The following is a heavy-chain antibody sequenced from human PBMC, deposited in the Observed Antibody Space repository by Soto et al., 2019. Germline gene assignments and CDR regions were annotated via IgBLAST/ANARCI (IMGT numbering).Heavy chain of an antibody. Sequence: QVQLVQSGAEVKKPGASVKVSCKASGYTFTNYGISWVRQAPGQGLEWMGWINAYNGNTKYAQKLQGRVTVTTDTSTSTASIELRSLRSDDTAVYYCARDQAVAQFDYWGQGTLVTVSS. D-gene: IGHD6-19*01. CDR2: INAYNGNT. V-gene: IGHV1-18*01. CDR1: GYTFTNYG. J-gene: IGHJ4*02. CDR3: ARDQAVAQFDY.